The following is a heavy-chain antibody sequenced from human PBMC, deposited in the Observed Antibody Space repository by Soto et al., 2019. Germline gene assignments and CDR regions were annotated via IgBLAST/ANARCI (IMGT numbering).Heavy chain of an antibody. CDR3: AKNQYSFQHYFDH. CDR1: GGTFSSYA. V-gene: IGHV1-69*13. J-gene: IGHJ4*02. D-gene: IGHD6-6*01. CDR2: IIPIFGTA. Sequence: ASVKVSCKASGGTFSSYAITWVRQAPGQGLEWMGGIIPIFGTANYAQKFQGRVTITADVSTSTAYMELSSLRSEDTAVYYCAKNQYSFQHYFDHWGQGTPVTVSS.